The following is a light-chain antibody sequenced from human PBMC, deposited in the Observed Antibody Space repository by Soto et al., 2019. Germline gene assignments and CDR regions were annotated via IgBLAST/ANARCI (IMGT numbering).Light chain of an antibody. CDR2: EVS. Sequence: QSALTQPASVSGSPVQSITISCTGASSDVGDYNYVSWYQQNPGKAPKLMVYEVSNRPSGVSDRFSGSKSGNTASLTISGLQTEDEADYYCSSYSSNTSLRYVFGTGTKVTVL. V-gene: IGLV2-14*01. CDR3: SSYSSNTSLRYV. CDR1: SSDVGDYNY. J-gene: IGLJ1*01.